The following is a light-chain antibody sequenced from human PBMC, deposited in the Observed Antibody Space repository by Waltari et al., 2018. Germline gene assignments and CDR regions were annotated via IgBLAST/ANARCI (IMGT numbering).Light chain of an antibody. V-gene: IGKV2-28*01. Sequence: EIVMTQSPLSLPVTPGEPASISCRSSQSLVHRNGYNYLDWYLQKPGQPPQVLIYLGSNRASGVPDRFSGSGSGTDFTLKISRVEAEDVGVYYCMQALQAPRTFGQGTKVEIK. CDR2: LGS. J-gene: IGKJ1*01. CDR3: MQALQAPRT. CDR1: QSLVHRNGYNY.